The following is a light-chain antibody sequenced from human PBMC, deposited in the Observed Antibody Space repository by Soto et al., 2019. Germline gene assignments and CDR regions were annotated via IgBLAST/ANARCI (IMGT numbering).Light chain of an antibody. CDR2: GAF. CDR3: QQSYITLYS. J-gene: IGKJ2*01. Sequence: IQLTQSPSSLSASVGDRVTITCRARPAIASFLAWYQQKPGTAPKLLISGAFNLQSGVPSRFSGSGSGTDLTLTISSLQPEDFATYYCQQSYITLYSFGQGTRLEIK. V-gene: IGKV1-39*01. CDR1: PAIASF.